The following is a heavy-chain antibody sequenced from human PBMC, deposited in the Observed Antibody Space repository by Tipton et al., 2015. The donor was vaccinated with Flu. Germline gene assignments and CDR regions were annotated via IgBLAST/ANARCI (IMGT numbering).Heavy chain of an antibody. D-gene: IGHD4-17*01. CDR1: GCSLTTYW. V-gene: IGHV5-51*01. CDR2: IYPGDSDT. Sequence: VQLVQSGAEVKKPGDSLKISCKGSGCSLTTYWIGWVRQMPGKGLEWMAIIYPGDSDTRYSPSFQGQVTISADKSISTAYLQWSSLKASDSAMYYCARPGGLRAAQAFDYWGQGTLVTVSS. J-gene: IGHJ4*02. CDR3: ARPGGLRAAQAFDY.